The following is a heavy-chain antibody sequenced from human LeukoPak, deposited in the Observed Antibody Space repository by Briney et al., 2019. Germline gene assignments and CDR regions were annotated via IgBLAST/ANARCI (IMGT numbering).Heavy chain of an antibody. J-gene: IGHJ3*02. CDR1: GFIFSGYW. Sequence: GGSLRLSCAASGFIFSGYWTSWVRQAPGKGLEWVANIKPDGSEKYSVDSVKGRFTISRDSAKNSLYLQMNSLRAEDTAVYYCARGDFESGSYNDAFDIWGQGTMVTVS. CDR2: IKPDGSEK. CDR3: ARGDFESGSYNDAFDI. V-gene: IGHV3-7*01. D-gene: IGHD1-26*01.